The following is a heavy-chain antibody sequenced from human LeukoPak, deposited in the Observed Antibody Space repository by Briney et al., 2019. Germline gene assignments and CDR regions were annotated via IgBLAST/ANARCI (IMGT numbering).Heavy chain of an antibody. CDR2: ISAYSGNT. D-gene: IGHD5-18*01. CDR1: GYTFTSYG. J-gene: IGHJ4*02. V-gene: IGHV1-18*04. CDR3: ARDRGYSYGFDY. Sequence: ASVTVSCTASGYTFTSYGISWVRQPPGQGLEWMGWISAYSGNTNHAQKLQGRVTMTTDTSTSTAYMELRSLRSDDTAVYFCARDRGYSYGFDYWGQGTLVTVSS.